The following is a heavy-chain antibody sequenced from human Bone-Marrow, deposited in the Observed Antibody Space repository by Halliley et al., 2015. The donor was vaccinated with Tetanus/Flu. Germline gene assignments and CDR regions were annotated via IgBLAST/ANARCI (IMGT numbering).Heavy chain of an antibody. Sequence: SITFSGGDPAYADSGKGRFPISRDNSKNTLDLQMSSLRAEDTAVYYCARDFGSDSSGYYGMDVWGQGTTVTVSS. CDR3: ARDFGSDSSGYYGMDV. V-gene: IGHV3-53*01. D-gene: IGHD3-22*01. J-gene: IGHJ6*02. CDR2: TFSGGDP.